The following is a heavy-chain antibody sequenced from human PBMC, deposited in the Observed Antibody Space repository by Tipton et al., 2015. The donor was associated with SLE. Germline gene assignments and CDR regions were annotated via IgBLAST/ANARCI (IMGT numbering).Heavy chain of an antibody. Sequence: QLVQPGAEVKKPGSSVKVSCKASGGTFSSYTISWVRQAPGQGLEWMGRIIPILGIANYAQKFQGRVTITADKSTSTAYMELSSLRSEDTAVYYCAIAAAGSPFDYWGQGTLVTVSS. J-gene: IGHJ4*02. CDR3: AIAAAGSPFDY. CDR2: IIPILGIA. V-gene: IGHV1-69*09. D-gene: IGHD6-13*01. CDR1: GGTFSSYT.